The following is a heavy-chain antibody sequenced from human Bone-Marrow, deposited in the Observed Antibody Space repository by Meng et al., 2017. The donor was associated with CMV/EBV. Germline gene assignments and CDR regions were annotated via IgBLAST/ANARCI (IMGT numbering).Heavy chain of an antibody. CDR2: IYHSGST. CDR1: YS. V-gene: IGHV4-30-2*01. J-gene: IGHJ4*02. CDR3: ARAKGSDYDYVWGSYRYSYYFDY. Sequence: YSWSGLRQPPGKGLEWIGYIYHSGSTYYNPSLKSRVTISVDRSKNQFSLKLSSVTAADTAVYYCARAKGSDYDYVWGSYRYSYYFDYWGQGTLVTVSS. D-gene: IGHD3-16*02.